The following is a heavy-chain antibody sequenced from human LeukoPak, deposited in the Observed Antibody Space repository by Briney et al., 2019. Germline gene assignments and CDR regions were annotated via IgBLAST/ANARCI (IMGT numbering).Heavy chain of an antibody. CDR3: ASRAASVTLGY. Sequence: ASVKVSCKASGYTFSGYQVHWLRQAPGQGLEWMGRMNPSSGVTDYAQKFQGRVTMTRDTSINTAYLDLSALKSDDTAVYYCASRAASVTLGYWGQGTLVTVSS. J-gene: IGHJ4*02. D-gene: IGHD2-15*01. V-gene: IGHV1-2*06. CDR2: MNPSSGVT. CDR1: GYTFSGYQ.